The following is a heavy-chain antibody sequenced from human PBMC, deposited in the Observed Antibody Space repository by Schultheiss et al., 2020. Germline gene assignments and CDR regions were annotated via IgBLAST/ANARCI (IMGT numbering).Heavy chain of an antibody. V-gene: IGHV3-30*03. CDR3: ARPFTIIEPRDYRQGLDS. J-gene: IGHJ4*02. Sequence: GGSLRLSCAASGFNFYNYGMHWVRQAPGKGLEWVSIISQDGSTKNYAASVKGRFIISRDNSKNTLYLQMNSLRAEDTAVYYCARPFTIIEPRDYRQGLDSWGKGTLVTGSS. CDR1: GFNFYNYG. D-gene: IGHD3-16*01. CDR2: ISQDGSTK.